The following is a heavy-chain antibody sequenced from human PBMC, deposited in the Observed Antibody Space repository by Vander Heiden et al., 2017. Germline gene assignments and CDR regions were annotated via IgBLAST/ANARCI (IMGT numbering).Heavy chain of an antibody. Sequence: EVQLVESGGGLVQPGGSLRLSCSASGLTFNIYSMHWVRQAPGKGLEYVSTISTNGVNTYYADSVKGRFTVSRDNSKNTMYLQMSDLRAEDTAVYFCVKASFPLRHFGWVNDWIYWGQGTLVTVSS. V-gene: IGHV3-64D*06. D-gene: IGHD3-9*01. CDR1: GLTFNIYS. CDR2: ISTNGVNT. J-gene: IGHJ4*02. CDR3: VKASFPLRHFGWVNDWIY.